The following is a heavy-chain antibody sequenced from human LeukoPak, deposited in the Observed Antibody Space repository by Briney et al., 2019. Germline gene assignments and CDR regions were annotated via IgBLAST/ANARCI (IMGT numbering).Heavy chain of an antibody. J-gene: IGHJ4*02. CDR3: ASFAVTTRFC. V-gene: IGHV1-2*02. D-gene: IGHD4-17*01. CDR1: GGTFSSYA. Sequence: ASVKVSCKASGGTFSSYAISWVRQAPGQGLEWMGWINPNSGGTNYAQKFQGRVTMTRDTSISTAYMELSRLRSDDTAVYYCASFAVTTRFCWGQGTLVTVSS. CDR2: INPNSGGT.